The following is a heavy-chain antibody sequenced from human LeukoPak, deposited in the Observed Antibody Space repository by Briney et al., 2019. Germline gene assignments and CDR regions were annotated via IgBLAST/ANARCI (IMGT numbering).Heavy chain of an antibody. Sequence: SETLSLTCTVSGGSISRYYWSWIRQPPGKGLEWMGNIYYSGSTNYNSSLKSRVTISVDTSKNQISLKLRSVTAADTAVYYCARKGVSDLYYFDSWGQGTLVTVSS. J-gene: IGHJ4*02. V-gene: IGHV4-59*08. CDR2: IYYSGST. CDR1: GGSISRYY. D-gene: IGHD3-16*01. CDR3: ARKGVSDLYYFDS.